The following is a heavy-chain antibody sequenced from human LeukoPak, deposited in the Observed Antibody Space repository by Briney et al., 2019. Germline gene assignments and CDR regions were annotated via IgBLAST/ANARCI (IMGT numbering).Heavy chain of an antibody. D-gene: IGHD2-2*01. CDR2: INPSGGST. CDR1: GYTFTGYY. J-gene: IGHJ4*02. CDR3: ARARIHIVVVPSYDY. Sequence: ASVKVSCKASGYTFTGYYMHWVRQAPGQGLEWMGIINPSGGSTSYAQKFQGRVTMTRDMSTSTVYMELSSLRSEDTAVYYCARARIHIVVVPSYDYWGQGTLVTVSS. V-gene: IGHV1-46*01.